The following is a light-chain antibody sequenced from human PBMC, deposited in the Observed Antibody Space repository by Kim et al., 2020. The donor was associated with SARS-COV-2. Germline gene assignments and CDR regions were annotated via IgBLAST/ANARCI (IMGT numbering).Light chain of an antibody. CDR1: EFRGQ. Sequence: PGARRHPTLKAQSEFRGQLDRDTAEPGPGSRAPSLCASTRATGIPARFSGSGSGTEFTLTISSLQSEDFAVYCCQQYNNWPPLTFGGGTKVEIK. CDR2: AS. CDR3: QQYNNWPPLT. J-gene: IGKJ4*01. V-gene: IGKV3D-15*01.